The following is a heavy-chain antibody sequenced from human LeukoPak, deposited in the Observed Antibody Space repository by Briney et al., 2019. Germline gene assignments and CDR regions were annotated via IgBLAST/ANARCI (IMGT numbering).Heavy chain of an antibody. CDR2: IYYSGST. CDR1: GGSISSYY. D-gene: IGHD6-19*01. V-gene: IGHV4-59*12. Sequence: SETLSLTCTVSGGSISSYYWSWIRQPPGKGLEWIGYIYYSGSTNYNPSLKSRVTISVDTSKNQFSLKLSSVTAADTAVYYCARGVGSSGWYNFDYWGQGTLVTVSS. CDR3: ARGVGSSGWYNFDY. J-gene: IGHJ4*02.